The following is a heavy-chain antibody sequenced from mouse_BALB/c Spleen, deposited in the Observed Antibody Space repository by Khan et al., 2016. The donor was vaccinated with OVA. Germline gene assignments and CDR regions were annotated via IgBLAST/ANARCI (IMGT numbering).Heavy chain of an antibody. Sequence: QVQLQQSGAELARPGASVKMSCKASGYTFTSYTIHWIKERPGQGLEWIGYINPSNGYTNYNQKFKDKATLTTDKSSTPAYLQLSSLTSDDSAVYNCVRDGAYHRNDGWFAYWGQGTLVTVSA. CDR3: VRDGAYHRNDGWFAY. V-gene: IGHV1-4*01. J-gene: IGHJ3*01. D-gene: IGHD2-14*01. CDR1: GYTFTSYT. CDR2: INPSNGYT.